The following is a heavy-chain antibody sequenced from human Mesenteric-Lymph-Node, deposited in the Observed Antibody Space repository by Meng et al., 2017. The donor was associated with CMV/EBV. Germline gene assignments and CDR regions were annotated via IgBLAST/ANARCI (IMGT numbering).Heavy chain of an antibody. Sequence: ASVKVSCKASGYTFTSYDINWVRQATGQGLERMGWMNPNSGNTGYAQKFQGRVTITRNTSISTAYMELSSLRSEDTAVYYCARGQRLLWFGELLSNDYYYGMDVWGQGTTVTVSS. CDR2: MNPNSGNT. CDR1: GYTFTSYD. CDR3: ARGQRLLWFGELLSNDYYYGMDV. J-gene: IGHJ6*02. V-gene: IGHV1-8*03. D-gene: IGHD3-10*01.